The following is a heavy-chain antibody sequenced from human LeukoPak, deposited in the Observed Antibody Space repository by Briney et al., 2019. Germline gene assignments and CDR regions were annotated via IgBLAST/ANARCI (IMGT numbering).Heavy chain of an antibody. CDR3: ARGGSHDALDI. CDR1: GFTFSTYW. CDR2: IKQDGSEK. V-gene: IGHV3-7*01. Sequence: PGGSLRLSCVASGFTFSTYWMTWVRQAPGEGLECVAIIKQDGSEKYYVDSVKGRFTMARDNAKNSLHLQMNILRAEDTAVYYCARGGSHDALDIWGQGTMVTVSS. J-gene: IGHJ3*02.